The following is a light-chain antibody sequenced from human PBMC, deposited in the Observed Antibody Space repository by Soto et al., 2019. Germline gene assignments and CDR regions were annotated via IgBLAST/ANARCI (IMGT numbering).Light chain of an antibody. J-gene: IGKJ4*01. V-gene: IGKV1-39*01. Sequence: DIQMTQSPSSLSASVGDRVTITCRASQSITIYLNWYQQKPGKAPKLLIYAASSLHSGVPSRFSGSGSGTDFTLTISSLQPEDFATYSCQQTYRTPLTFGGGTKVDI. CDR3: QQTYRTPLT. CDR1: QSITIY. CDR2: AAS.